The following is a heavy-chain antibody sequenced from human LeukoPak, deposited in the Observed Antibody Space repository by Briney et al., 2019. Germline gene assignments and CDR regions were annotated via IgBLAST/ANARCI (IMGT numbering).Heavy chain of an antibody. D-gene: IGHD4-17*01. Sequence: PGRSLRLSCAASGFTFDDYAMHWVRQAPGKGLEWVSGISWNSGSIGYADSVKGRFTISRDNAKNSLYLQMNSLRAEDTALYYCAKDKVYGDYIGAFDIWGQGTMVTVSS. CDR3: AKDKVYGDYIGAFDI. CDR1: GFTFDDYA. J-gene: IGHJ3*02. V-gene: IGHV3-9*01. CDR2: ISWNSGSI.